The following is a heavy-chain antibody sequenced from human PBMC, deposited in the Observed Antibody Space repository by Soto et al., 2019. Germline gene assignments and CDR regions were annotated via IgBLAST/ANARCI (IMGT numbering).Heavy chain of an antibody. J-gene: IGHJ5*02. V-gene: IGHV3-23*01. CDR3: AKEGYCSGGSCYAGWFDP. CDR1: GFTFSSYA. Sequence: EVQLLESGGGLVQPGGSLRLSCAASGFTFSSYAMSWVRQAPGKGLEWVSAISRSGGSTYYADSVKGRFTISRDNSKNTLYLQMNSLRAEDTAVYYCAKEGYCSGGSCYAGWFDPWGQGTLVTVSS. CDR2: ISRSGGST. D-gene: IGHD2-15*01.